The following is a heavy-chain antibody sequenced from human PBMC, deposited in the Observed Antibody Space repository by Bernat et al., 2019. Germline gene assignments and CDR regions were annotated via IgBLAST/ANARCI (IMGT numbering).Heavy chain of an antibody. Sequence: VQLVESGGGVVQPGRSLRLSCAASGFTFSSYDMHWVRQATGKGLEWVSAIGTAGDTYYPGSVKGRFTISRENAKNSLYLQMNSLRAGDTAVYYCARGSLDYGDYMGDGYFDLWGRGTLVTVSS. CDR2: IGTAGDT. D-gene: IGHD4-17*01. J-gene: IGHJ2*01. CDR1: GFTFSSYD. CDR3: ARGSLDYGDYMGDGYFDL. V-gene: IGHV3-13*01.